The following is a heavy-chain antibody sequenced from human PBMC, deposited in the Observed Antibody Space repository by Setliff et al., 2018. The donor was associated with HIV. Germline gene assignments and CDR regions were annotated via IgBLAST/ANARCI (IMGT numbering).Heavy chain of an antibody. J-gene: IGHJ4*02. Sequence: SETLSLTCTVSGGSISSRSYYWSWLRQPAGKGLEWIGRIYSNGNTDYNPSLKSRVTISEDTSKNQLSLKLTSMTAADTAVYYCARSQPDTIFGVVVFDSWGQGTLVTVSS. CDR1: GGSISSRSYY. D-gene: IGHD3-3*01. V-gene: IGHV4-61*02. CDR3: ARSQPDTIFGVVVFDS. CDR2: IYSNGNT.